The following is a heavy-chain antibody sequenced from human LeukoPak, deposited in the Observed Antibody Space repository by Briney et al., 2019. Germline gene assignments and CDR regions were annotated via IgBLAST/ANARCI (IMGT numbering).Heavy chain of an antibody. V-gene: IGHV4-59*08. CDR3: ARGLAVSSSWYGRWFDP. D-gene: IGHD6-13*01. CDR2: IYYSGST. J-gene: IGHJ5*02. CDR1: GGSISSYY. Sequence: SETLSLTRTVSGGSISSYYWSWIRQPPGKGLEWIGYIYYSGSTNYNPSLKSRVTISVDTSKNQFSLKLSSVTAADTAVYYCARGLAVSSSWYGRWFDPWGQGTLVTVSS.